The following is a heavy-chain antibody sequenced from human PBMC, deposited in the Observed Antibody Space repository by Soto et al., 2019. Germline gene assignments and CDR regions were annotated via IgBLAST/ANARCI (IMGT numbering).Heavy chain of an antibody. V-gene: IGHV2-5*02. CDR3: AHCRGGVASF. CDR2: VYWDDDK. D-gene: IGHD3-16*01. Sequence: QITLNESGPALVKPTQTLTLTCTFSGFSLNTRDVGVGWIRQPPGKALEWLGVVYWDDDKTYSPSLKSRLTITEETPKNQVVLRKTKMDPVDTATYYCAHCRGGVASFWGQGTLVTVSS. J-gene: IGHJ4*02. CDR1: GFSLNTRDVG.